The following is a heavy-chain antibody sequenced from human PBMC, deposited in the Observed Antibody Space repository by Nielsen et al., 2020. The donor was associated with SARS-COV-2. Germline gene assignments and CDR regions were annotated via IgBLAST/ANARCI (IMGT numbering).Heavy chain of an antibody. CDR2: ISSSSSYI. CDR1: GFTFSSYS. V-gene: IGHV3-21*04. D-gene: IGHD3-16*01. Sequence: GESLKISCAASGFTFSSYSMNWVRQAPGKGLEWVSSISSSSSYIYYADSVKGRFTISRDNAKNTLYLQMNSLRAEDTAVYYCASGSDYVWGSWYGMDVWGQGTTVTVSS. CDR3: ASGSDYVWGSWYGMDV. J-gene: IGHJ6*02.